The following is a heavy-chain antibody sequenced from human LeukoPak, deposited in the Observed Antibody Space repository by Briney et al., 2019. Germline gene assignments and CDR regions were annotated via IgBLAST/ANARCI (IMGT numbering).Heavy chain of an antibody. Sequence: GASVNVSCKPCGYTFTGYYFHWVRQAPGQGLEWMGWINPNTAGTNYAQKFLGGVTLTWDTSISTAYMELNRLTSDDTAVYYCATSAGDYRAGHYYYMGVWGKGTSVTVSS. V-gene: IGHV1-2*02. CDR3: ATSAGDYRAGHYYYMGV. D-gene: IGHD4-11*01. CDR2: INPNTAGT. J-gene: IGHJ6*03. CDR1: GYTFTGYY.